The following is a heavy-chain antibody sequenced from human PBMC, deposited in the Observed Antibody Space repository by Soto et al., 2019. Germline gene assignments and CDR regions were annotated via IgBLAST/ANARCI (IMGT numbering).Heavy chain of an antibody. D-gene: IGHD6-13*01. V-gene: IGHV1-3*01. CDR2: ISAGNGNT. CDR1: GYTFTSYA. CDR3: ARDSTGYSSSWLYYYYYYMDV. Sequence: QVPLVQSGAEVKKPGASVKVSCKASGYTFTSYAMHWVRQAPGQRLEWMGWISAGNGNTKYSQKFQGRVTITRDTSASTAYMELSSLRSEDTAVYYCARDSTGYSSSWLYYYYYYMDVWGKGTTLTVSS. J-gene: IGHJ6*03.